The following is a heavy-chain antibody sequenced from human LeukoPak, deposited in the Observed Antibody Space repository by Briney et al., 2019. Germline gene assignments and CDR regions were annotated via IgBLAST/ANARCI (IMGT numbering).Heavy chain of an antibody. CDR3: ARVAAGGYYYYGMDV. V-gene: IGHV4-59*01. CDR2: IHYSGST. CDR1: GGSISTYY. D-gene: IGHD3-16*01. Sequence: PSETLSLTCTVSGGSISTYYWTWIRQPPGKGLEWIGYIHYSGSTNYNPSLKSRVTISVDTSKNQFSLKLSSVTAADTAVYYCARVAAGGYYYYGMDVWGQGTTVTVSS. J-gene: IGHJ6*02.